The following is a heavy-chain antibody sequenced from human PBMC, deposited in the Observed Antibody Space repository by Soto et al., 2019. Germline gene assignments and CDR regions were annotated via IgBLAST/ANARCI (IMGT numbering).Heavy chain of an antibody. CDR1: GGSFSGYY. J-gene: IGHJ6*02. CDR3: ARGWGCILVVPAAMRYYYGMDV. CDR2: INHSGST. Sequence: QVQLQQWGAGLLKPSETLSLTCAVYGGSFSGYYWSWIRQPPGKGLEWIGEINHSGSTNYNPSLKSRVTISVDTSKNQFALKLSSVTAAYTAVYYCARGWGCILVVPAAMRYYYGMDVWGQGTTVTVSS. V-gene: IGHV4-34*01. D-gene: IGHD2-2*01.